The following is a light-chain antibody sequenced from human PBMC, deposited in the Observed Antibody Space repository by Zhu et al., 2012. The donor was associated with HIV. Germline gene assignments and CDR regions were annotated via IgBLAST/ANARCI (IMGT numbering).Light chain of an antibody. CDR1: QTVSRNY. V-gene: IGKV3-20*01. J-gene: IGKJ2*01. CDR3: QHYVPSPMYT. Sequence: EIVLTQSPGTLSLSPGERATLSCRASQTVSRNYLAWYQQKPGQPPRLLIYSASRRVTGIPDRFSGSGSGTDSTLTISRLEPEDFAVYYCQHYVPSPMYTFGQGTKLEIK. CDR2: SAS.